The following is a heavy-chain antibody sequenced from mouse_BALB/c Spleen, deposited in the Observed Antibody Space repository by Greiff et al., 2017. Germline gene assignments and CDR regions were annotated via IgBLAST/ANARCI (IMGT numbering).Heavy chain of an antibody. Sequence: DVMLVESGGGLVKPGGSLKLSCAASGFTFSSYAMSWVRQSPEKRLEWVAEISSGGSYTYYPDTVTGRFTISRDNAKNTLYLEMSSLRSEDTAMYYCARDGYGNYGFAYWGQGTLVTVSA. V-gene: IGHV5-9-4*01. CDR1: GFTFSSYA. CDR3: ARDGYGNYGFAY. D-gene: IGHD2-1*01. CDR2: ISSGGSYT. J-gene: IGHJ3*01.